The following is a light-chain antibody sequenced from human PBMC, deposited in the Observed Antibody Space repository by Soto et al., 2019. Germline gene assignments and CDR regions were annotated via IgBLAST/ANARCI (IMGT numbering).Light chain of an antibody. CDR2: DAS. CDR1: QYIGSA. V-gene: IGKV3-15*01. Sequence: IVLEQTRANVSVSAGDGDTGACRASQYIGSAVAWYHQRSGQAPRLLIFDASVRVPTTPARFSGSVSGTEFTLTISSLQSEDVAVYYCQQYNNWPLITFGQGTRLEIK. CDR3: QQYNNWPLIT. J-gene: IGKJ5*01.